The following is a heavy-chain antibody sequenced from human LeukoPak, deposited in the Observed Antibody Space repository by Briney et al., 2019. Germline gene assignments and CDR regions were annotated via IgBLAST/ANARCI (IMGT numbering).Heavy chain of an antibody. CDR3: ARGSGSYWVYYFDY. D-gene: IGHD1-26*01. J-gene: IGHJ4*02. Sequence: PSETLSLTCTVSGDSISVYYWTWIRQPAWKGLEWIGRIYTSGSANYNPSLKSRVTMSVDTSKNQFSLRLTSVTAADTAVYYCARGSGSYWVYYFDYWGQGTLVTVSS. V-gene: IGHV4-4*07. CDR2: IYTSGSA. CDR1: GDSISVYY.